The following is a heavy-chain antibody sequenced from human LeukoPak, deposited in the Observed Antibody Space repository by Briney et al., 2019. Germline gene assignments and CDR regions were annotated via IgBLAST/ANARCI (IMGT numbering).Heavy chain of an antibody. CDR2: INHSGST. D-gene: IGHD5-12*01. J-gene: IGHJ4*02. Sequence: SETLSLTCAVYGGSFSGYYWSWIRQPPGKGLEWIGEINHSGSTNYNPSLKSRVTISVDTSKNQFSLKLSSVTAADTAVYYCARSYSGYPRGYYFDYWGQGTLVTVSS. CDR1: GGSFSGYY. V-gene: IGHV4-34*01. CDR3: ARSYSGYPRGYYFDY.